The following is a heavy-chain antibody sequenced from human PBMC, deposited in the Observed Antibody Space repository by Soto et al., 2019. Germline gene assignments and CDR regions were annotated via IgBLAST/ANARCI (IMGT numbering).Heavy chain of an antibody. CDR1: GFTFSNYA. CDR3: AKVFSPEGGNYFDH. CDR2: ISNSFSDGNT. Sequence: PGGSLRLSCAASGFTFSNYAMDWVRQAPGKGLEWVSAISNSFSDGNTHYADSVKGRFTISRDNDKNTVLLEMNSLRAEDTAVYYCAKVFSPEGGNYFDHWGQGTLVTVSS. J-gene: IGHJ4*02. V-gene: IGHV3-23*01.